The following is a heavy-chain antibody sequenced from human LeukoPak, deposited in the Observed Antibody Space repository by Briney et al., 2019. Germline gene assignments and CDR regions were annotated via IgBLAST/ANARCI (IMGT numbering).Heavy chain of an antibody. Sequence: GGSLRLSCEASGFTFSGYWMSWVRQAPGRGLEWVANIKQDGSEKYYVDSVKGRFTISRDNAKNSLYLQMNSLRAEDTAVYYCARDNLRHYFDYWGQGTLVTVSS. V-gene: IGHV3-7*01. CDR1: GFTFSGYW. CDR2: IKQDGSEK. J-gene: IGHJ4*02. CDR3: ARDNLRHYFDY.